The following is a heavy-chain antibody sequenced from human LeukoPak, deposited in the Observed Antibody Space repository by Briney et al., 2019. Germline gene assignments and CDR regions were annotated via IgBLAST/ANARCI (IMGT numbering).Heavy chain of an antibody. CDR3: ARSLDIVVVPAAIPHYYYYGMDV. V-gene: IGHV3-21*01. Sequence: GGSLRLSCAASGFTFSSYSMNWVRQAPGKGLEWVSSISSISSDIYYADSVKGRFTISRDNAKNSLYLQMNSLRAEDTAVYYCARSLDIVVVPAAIPHYYYYGMDVWGQGTTVTVSS. CDR1: GFTFSSYS. J-gene: IGHJ6*02. CDR2: ISSISSDI. D-gene: IGHD2-2*03.